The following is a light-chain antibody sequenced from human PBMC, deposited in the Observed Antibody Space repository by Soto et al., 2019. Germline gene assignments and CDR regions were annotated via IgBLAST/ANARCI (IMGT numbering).Light chain of an antibody. CDR1: QSVSTN. J-gene: IGKJ1*01. Sequence: EIVLTQSPGTLSLSPGERATLSCRASQSVSTNLACYQQKPGQAPRLLIYGASIRATGIPARFSGSESGTDFTLTISSLEPEDFAVYYCQQYVSSPRTFGQGTKVDIK. CDR2: GAS. CDR3: QQYVSSPRT. V-gene: IGKV3-20*01.